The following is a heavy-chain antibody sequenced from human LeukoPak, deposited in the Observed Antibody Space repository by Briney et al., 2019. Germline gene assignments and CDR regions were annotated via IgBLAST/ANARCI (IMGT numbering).Heavy chain of an antibody. CDR1: GASISSGGYC. Sequence: PSETLSLTCTVSGASISSGGYCWSWVRQAPGKGLEWVSSISSSSSYIYYADSVKGRFTISRDNAKNSLYLQMNSLRAEDTAVYYCASSKGGGNLGYWGQGTLVTVSS. CDR3: ASSKGGGNLGY. D-gene: IGHD2-15*01. J-gene: IGHJ4*02. CDR2: ISSSSSYI. V-gene: IGHV3-21*01.